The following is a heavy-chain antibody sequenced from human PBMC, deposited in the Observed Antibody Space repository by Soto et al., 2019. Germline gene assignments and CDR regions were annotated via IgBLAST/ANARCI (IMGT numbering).Heavy chain of an antibody. V-gene: IGHV4-31*03. Sequence: CTVSGGSISSGGYYWSWIRQHPGKGLEWIGYIYYSGSTYYNPSLKSRVTISVDTSKNQFSLKLSSVTAADTAVYYCARDQNYDSSGWPFDYWGQGTLVTVSS. CDR3: ARDQNYDSSGWPFDY. CDR2: IYYSGST. CDR1: GGSISSGGYY. J-gene: IGHJ4*02. D-gene: IGHD3-22*01.